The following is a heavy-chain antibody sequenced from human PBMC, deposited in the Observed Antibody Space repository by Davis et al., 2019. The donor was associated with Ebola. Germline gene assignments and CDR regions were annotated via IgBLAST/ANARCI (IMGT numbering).Heavy chain of an antibody. CDR2: INPTADTT. Sequence: ASVKVSCKASGYTFTNYYIHWVRQAPGQGLEWMGIINPTADTTRYAEKFQGRVSLTRDTSSSTVYLELSGLRSEDTAVYYCGRGRTMRGYYYYYDMDVWGQGTTVTVSS. V-gene: IGHV1-46*01. CDR3: GRGRTMRGYYYYYDMDV. J-gene: IGHJ6*02. D-gene: IGHD3-3*01. CDR1: GYTFTNYY.